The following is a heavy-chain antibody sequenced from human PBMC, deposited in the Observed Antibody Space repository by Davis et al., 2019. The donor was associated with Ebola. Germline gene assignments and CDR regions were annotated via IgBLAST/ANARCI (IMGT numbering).Heavy chain of an antibody. V-gene: IGHV4-4*02. CDR1: GGSIRSTKW. J-gene: IGHJ3*02. CDR3: ARDSSGRYGDSLDI. D-gene: IGHD4-17*01. Sequence: SETLSLTCTVSGGSIRSTKWWSWVRQPPGKGLEWLGEISDSGSTNYNPSLKSRVIISVDTSKNQFSLKLNSVTAADTAVYYCARDSSGRYGDSLDIWGQGTMVTVSS. CDR2: ISDSGST.